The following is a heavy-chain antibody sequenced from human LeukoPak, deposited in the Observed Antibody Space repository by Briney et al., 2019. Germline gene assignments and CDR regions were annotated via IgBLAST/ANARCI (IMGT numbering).Heavy chain of an antibody. V-gene: IGHV1-46*01. Sequence: ASVKVSCKASGYTFTSYYMHWVRQAPGQGLEWMGIINPSGGSTSYAQKFQGRVTMTRDTSISTAYMELSRLRSDDTAVYYCARAGEGYYYGSGSSLANNWFDPWGQGTLVTVSS. CDR2: INPSGGST. CDR3: ARAGEGYYYGSGSSLANNWFDP. CDR1: GYTFTSYY. D-gene: IGHD3-10*01. J-gene: IGHJ5*02.